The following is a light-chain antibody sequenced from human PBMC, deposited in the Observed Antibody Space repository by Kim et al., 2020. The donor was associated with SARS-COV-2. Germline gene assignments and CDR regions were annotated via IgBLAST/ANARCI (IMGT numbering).Light chain of an antibody. CDR3: ASNAGSTFV. CDR1: SNDVGRYNA. CDR2: EVN. J-gene: IGLJ1*01. V-gene: IGLV2-18*02. Sequence: QSALTQPPSVSGSPGQSVTISCTGSSNDVGRYNAVSWYQQSPGTAPKLLIYEVNNRPSGVPDRFSGSKSGDTASLTISGLQAEDEDDYYCASNAGSTFVFGTGTKVTVL.